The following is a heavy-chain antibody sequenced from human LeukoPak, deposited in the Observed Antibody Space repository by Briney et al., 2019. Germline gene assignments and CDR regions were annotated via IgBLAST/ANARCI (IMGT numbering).Heavy chain of an antibody. CDR2: ISYDGSNK. Sequence: PGGSLRLSCAASGFTFSSYAMPWVRQAPGKGLEWVAVISYDGSNKYYADSVKGRFTISRDNSKNTLYLQMNSLRAEDTAVYYCARDSTCYDFWSGYFDYWGQGTLVTASS. D-gene: IGHD3-3*01. CDR1: GFTFSSYA. CDR3: ARDSTCYDFWSGYFDY. J-gene: IGHJ4*02. V-gene: IGHV3-30-3*01.